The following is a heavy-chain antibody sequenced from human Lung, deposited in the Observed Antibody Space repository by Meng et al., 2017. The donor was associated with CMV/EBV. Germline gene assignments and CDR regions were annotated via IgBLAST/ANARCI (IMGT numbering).Heavy chain of an antibody. J-gene: IGHJ4*02. Sequence: QVQLVESGAEVKKPGXSGNVPCKASGYTFTGYYMHWVRQAPGQGLEWMGWIKPNSGGTNYAQKFQGRVTMTRDTSISTAYMELSRLRSDDTAVYYCATGWGATYRLDYWGQGTLVTVSS. D-gene: IGHD1-26*01. CDR3: ATGWGATYRLDY. CDR2: IKPNSGGT. CDR1: GYTFTGYY. V-gene: IGHV1-2*02.